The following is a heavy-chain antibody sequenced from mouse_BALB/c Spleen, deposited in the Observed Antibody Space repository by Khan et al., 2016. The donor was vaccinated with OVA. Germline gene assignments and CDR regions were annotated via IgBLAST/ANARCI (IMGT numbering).Heavy chain of an antibody. Sequence: VQLQQSGAELVRPGASVKLSCKTSGYIFTSYWIHWVKQRSGQGLEWIARIYPGTDNSYYNEKFKDKATLTADKSSSTAYMPLSSLKSEDSDVYLCAREEALSHFDHWGQGTTLTVSS. V-gene: IGHV1S132*01. CDR3: AREEALSHFDH. CDR1: GYIFTSYW. D-gene: IGHD3-2*02. J-gene: IGHJ2*01. CDR2: IYPGTDNS.